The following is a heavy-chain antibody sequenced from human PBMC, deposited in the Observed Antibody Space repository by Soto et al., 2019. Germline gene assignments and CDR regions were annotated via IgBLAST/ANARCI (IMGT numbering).Heavy chain of an antibody. CDR3: TTDRGPFYDVDY. CDR2: IKSKGDGGTR. V-gene: IGHV3-15*01. J-gene: IGHJ4*02. Sequence: EVQLVESGGGLVKPGGSLRLSCAASGFTFSNAWMSWVRQVPGKGLEWVGRIKSKGDGGTRDYAAPVKGRFTISRDDAENTLYLQMNSLKTEDTAVYYCTTDRGPFYDVDYWGQGTLVTVSS. CDR1: GFTFSNAW. D-gene: IGHD3-22*01.